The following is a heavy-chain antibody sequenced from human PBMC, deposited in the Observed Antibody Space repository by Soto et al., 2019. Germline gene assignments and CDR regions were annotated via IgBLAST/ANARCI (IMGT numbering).Heavy chain of an antibody. J-gene: IGHJ5*02. D-gene: IGHD1-1*01. CDR3: AKDHDYLNWFDP. CDR1: GVTFSRYA. CDR2: ISGSGGST. Sequence: EVQLLESGGGLVQPGGSLRLSCAASGVTFSRYAMSGVRQAPGTGLDWVSAISGSGGSTYYAASVKGRFTISRDNSKNTLYLQMNSLRAEDTAVYYCAKDHDYLNWFDPWGQGTLVTVSS. V-gene: IGHV3-23*01.